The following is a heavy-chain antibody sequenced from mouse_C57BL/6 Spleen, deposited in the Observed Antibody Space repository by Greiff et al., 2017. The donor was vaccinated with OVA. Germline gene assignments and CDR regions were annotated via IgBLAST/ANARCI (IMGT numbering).Heavy chain of an antibody. J-gene: IGHJ4*01. D-gene: IGHD1-1*01. V-gene: IGHV1-69*01. CDR1: GYTFTSYW. CDR3: ARRDYYGSSYDYYAMDY. Sequence: QVQLQQPGAELVMPGASVKLSCKASGYTFTSYWMHWVKQRPGQGLEWIGEIDPSDSYTNYNQKFKGKSTLTVDKSSSTAYMQLSSLTSEDSAVYYCARRDYYGSSYDYYAMDYWGQGTSVTVSS. CDR2: IDPSDSYT.